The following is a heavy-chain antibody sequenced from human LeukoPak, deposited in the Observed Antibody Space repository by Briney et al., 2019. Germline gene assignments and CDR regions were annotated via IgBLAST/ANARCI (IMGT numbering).Heavy chain of an antibody. CDR3: ARGPYDYVWGSYRPLFDY. J-gene: IGHJ4*02. CDR1: GFTFSSYS. D-gene: IGHD3-16*02. Sequence: GGSLRLSCAASGFTFSSYSMNWVRQAPGKGLEWVSSISSSSSYIYYAESVKGRFTISRDNAKNSLYLQMNSLRAEDTAVYYCARGPYDYVWGSYRPLFDYWGQGTLVTVSS. V-gene: IGHV3-21*01. CDR2: ISSSSSYI.